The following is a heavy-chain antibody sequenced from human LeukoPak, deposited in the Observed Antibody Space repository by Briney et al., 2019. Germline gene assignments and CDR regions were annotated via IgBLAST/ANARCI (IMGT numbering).Heavy chain of an antibody. CDR2: ISYDGSNK. D-gene: IGHD5-18*01. V-gene: IGHV3-30*03. J-gene: IGHJ4*02. CDR1: GFTFSSYG. Sequence: PGRSLRLSCAASGFTFSSYGMHWVRQAPGKGLEWVAVISYDGSNKYYADSVKGRFTISRDNSKNMLYLQMNSLRAEDTAVYYCGCGYSYGRYFDYWGQGTLVTVSS. CDR3: GCGYSYGRYFDY.